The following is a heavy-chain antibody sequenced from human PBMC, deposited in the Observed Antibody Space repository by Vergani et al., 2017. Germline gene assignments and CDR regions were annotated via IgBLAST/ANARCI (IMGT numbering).Heavy chain of an antibody. J-gene: IGHJ6*02. CDR2: ISSSSSYI. CDR1: GFTFSSYS. Sequence: VQLVESGGGLVKPGGSLRLSCAASGFTFSSYSMNWVRQAPGKGLEWVSSISSSSSYIYYADSVKGRFTISRDNAKNSLYLQMNSLRAEDTAVYYCARDRSDAVMTDYYYYYGMDVWGQGTTVTVSS. V-gene: IGHV3-21*01. CDR3: ARDRSDAVMTDYYYYYGMDV. D-gene: IGHD2-21*01.